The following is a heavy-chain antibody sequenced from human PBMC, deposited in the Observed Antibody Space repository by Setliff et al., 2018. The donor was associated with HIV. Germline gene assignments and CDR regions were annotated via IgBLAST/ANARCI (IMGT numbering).Heavy chain of an antibody. CDR2: IKQDGSEK. D-gene: IGHD1-20*01. J-gene: IGHJ4*02. CDR1: GFTFSSYW. V-gene: IGHV3-7*03. CDR3: ARYNWNPLGYRFDY. Sequence: GGSLRLSCEASGFTFSSYWMSWVRQAPGKGLEWVANIKQDGSEKYYVDSVKGRFTISRDNAKNSLYLQMNSLRAEDTAVYCCARYNWNPLGYRFDYWGQGTLVTAPQ.